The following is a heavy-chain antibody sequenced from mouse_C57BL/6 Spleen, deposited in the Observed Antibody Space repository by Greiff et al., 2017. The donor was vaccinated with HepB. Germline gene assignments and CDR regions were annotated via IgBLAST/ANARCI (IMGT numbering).Heavy chain of an antibody. Sequence: VQLQQPGAELVRPGTSVKLSCKASGYTFTSYWMHWVKQRPGQGLEWIGVIDPSDSYTNYNQKFKGKATLTVETSSSTAYMQLSSLTSEDSAVYYCARYRPIVTYAMDYWGQGTSVTVSS. J-gene: IGHJ4*01. CDR3: ARYRPIVTYAMDY. V-gene: IGHV1-59*01. CDR1: GYTFTSYW. CDR2: IDPSDSYT. D-gene: IGHD2-12*01.